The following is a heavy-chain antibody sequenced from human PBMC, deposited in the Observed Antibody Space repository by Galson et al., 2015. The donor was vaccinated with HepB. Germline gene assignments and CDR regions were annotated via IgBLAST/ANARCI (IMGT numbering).Heavy chain of an antibody. J-gene: IGHJ3*02. CDR1: GYTFTSYG. Sequence: SVKVSCKASGYTFTSYGISWVRQAPGQGLEWMGWISAYNGNTNYAQKLQGRVTMTTDTSTSTAYMELRSLRSDDTAVYYCASDIVVVPAAKGLLRWEGGADAFDIWGQGTMVTVSS. CDR3: ASDIVVVPAAKGLLRWEGGADAFDI. D-gene: IGHD2-2*01. CDR2: ISAYNGNT. V-gene: IGHV1-18*01.